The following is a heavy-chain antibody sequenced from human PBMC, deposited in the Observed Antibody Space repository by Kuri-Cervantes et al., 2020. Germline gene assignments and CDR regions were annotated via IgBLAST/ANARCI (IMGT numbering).Heavy chain of an antibody. Sequence: GSLRLSCTVSISGDTFSWGWIRQPPGEGLGWIGGIHYSGNTYYCPSLKSRVIISVDTSKNQFSLKLSSVTAADTAVYYCARSGTAGWFDPWGQGTLVTVSS. CDR1: ISGDTFS. J-gene: IGHJ5*02. V-gene: IGHV4-39*07. CDR3: ARSGTAGWFDP. CDR2: IHYSGNT.